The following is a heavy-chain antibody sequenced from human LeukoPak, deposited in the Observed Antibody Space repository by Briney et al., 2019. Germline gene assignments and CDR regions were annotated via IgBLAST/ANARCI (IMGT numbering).Heavy chain of an antibody. J-gene: IGHJ4*02. Sequence: GGSLRLSCAASGFTFDDYTMHWVRQAPGKGLEWVSGISWNSGSIGYADSVKGRFTISRDNSRNTLYLQMNSLRAEDTAVYYCTNGWDVWGQGTLVTVSS. CDR3: TNGWDV. V-gene: IGHV3-9*01. CDR2: ISWNSGSI. D-gene: IGHD6-19*01. CDR1: GFTFDDYT.